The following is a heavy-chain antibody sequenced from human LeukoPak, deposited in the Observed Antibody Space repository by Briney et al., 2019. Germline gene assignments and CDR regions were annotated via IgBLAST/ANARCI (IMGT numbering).Heavy chain of an antibody. CDR2: ISYDGSRK. V-gene: IGHV3-30*02. CDR1: GFIFSTYG. Sequence: PGGSLRLSCAASGFIFSTYGMHWVRPAPGKGLGWVAYISYDGSRKNYADSVKGRFTISRDNSKNTLFLQMSSLKAEDTAVYYCAKKLIGNVDYFDYWGQGTLVTVSS. D-gene: IGHD3-22*01. J-gene: IGHJ4*02. CDR3: AKKLIGNVDYFDY.